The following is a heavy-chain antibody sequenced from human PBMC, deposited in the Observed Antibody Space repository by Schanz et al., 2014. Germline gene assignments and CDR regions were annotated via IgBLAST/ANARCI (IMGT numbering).Heavy chain of an antibody. V-gene: IGHV3-74*01. Sequence: EVQLVESGGGLVQPGGSLRLSCAASGFTFSNYWMHWVRQAPGKGLVWVTRISLGGNSASYADSVKGRFTISRDNAKNTLYLQMNSLRAEDTAVYYCVRDTDYHFDYWGQGTLVTVSS. CDR2: ISLGGNSA. J-gene: IGHJ4*02. D-gene: IGHD4-17*01. CDR3: VRDTDYHFDY. CDR1: GFTFSNYW.